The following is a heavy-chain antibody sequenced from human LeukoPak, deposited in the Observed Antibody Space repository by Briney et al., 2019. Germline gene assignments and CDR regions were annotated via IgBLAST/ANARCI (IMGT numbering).Heavy chain of an antibody. CDR3: AREARLSLDGDAFDI. CDR1: GYTFTSYY. V-gene: IGHV1-46*01. J-gene: IGHJ3*02. Sequence: VASVKVSCKASGYTFTSYYMHWVRQAPGQGLEWMGIINPSGGSTSYAQKFQGRVTMTRDTSTSTVYMELGSLRSEDTAVYYCAREARLSLDGDAFDIWGQGTMVTVSS. D-gene: IGHD1-1*01. CDR2: INPSGGST.